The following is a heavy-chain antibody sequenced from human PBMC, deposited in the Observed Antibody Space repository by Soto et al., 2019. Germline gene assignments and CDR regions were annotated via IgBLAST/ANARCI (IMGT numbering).Heavy chain of an antibody. CDR1: GFTFSSYG. Sequence: PGGSLRLSCAASGFTFSSYGMHWVRQAPGKGLEWVAVISYDGSNKYYADSVKGRFTISRDNSKNTLYLQMNSLRAEDTAVYYFAKDGRIAVAGSFDYWGQGTLVTVSS. V-gene: IGHV3-30*18. D-gene: IGHD6-19*01. CDR2: ISYDGSNK. J-gene: IGHJ4*02. CDR3: AKDGRIAVAGSFDY.